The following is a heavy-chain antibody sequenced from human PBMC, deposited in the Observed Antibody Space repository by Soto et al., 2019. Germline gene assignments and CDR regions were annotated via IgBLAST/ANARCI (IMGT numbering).Heavy chain of an antibody. V-gene: IGHV3-21*01. CDR3: AREEDTAMVTLDY. D-gene: IGHD5-18*01. CDR2: ISSSSSYI. Sequence: PGGSLRLSCAASGFTFSSYSMNWVRQAPGKGLEWVSSISSSSSYIYYADSVKGRFTISRDNAKNSLYLQMNSLRAEDTAVYYCAREEDTAMVTLDYWGPGTLVTVSS. CDR1: GFTFSSYS. J-gene: IGHJ4*02.